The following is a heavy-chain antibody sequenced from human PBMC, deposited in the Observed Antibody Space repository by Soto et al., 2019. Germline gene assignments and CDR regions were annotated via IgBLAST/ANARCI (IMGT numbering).Heavy chain of an antibody. CDR2: LYYSGST. D-gene: IGHD6-13*01. V-gene: IGHV4-59*01. Sequence: SENLSLTCTVFRVYISSYYWSWIRQPPGKGLEGIGYLYYSGSTNYNPSLQRRVTISVDTPKHQVSMKLSSVTAADTAVSSCARGRPGAAEYVYWGQGTLVTVSS. CDR3: ARGRPGAAEYVY. J-gene: IGHJ4*02. CDR1: RVYISSYY.